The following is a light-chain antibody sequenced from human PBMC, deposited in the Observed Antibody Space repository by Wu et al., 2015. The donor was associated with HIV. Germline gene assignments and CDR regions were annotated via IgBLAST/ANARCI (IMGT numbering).Light chain of an antibody. CDR1: QSIHSN. Sequence: EVVMTQSPATLSTSPGSTASLSCRASQSIHSNLAWYQQKSGQPPRLLIHDASTRAKDVPARFVGSGSGTEFSLPITTLQPEDFATYYCQQFGTWPYSFGGGT. J-gene: IGKJ4*01. CDR3: QQFGTWPYS. V-gene: IGKV3-15*01. CDR2: DAS.